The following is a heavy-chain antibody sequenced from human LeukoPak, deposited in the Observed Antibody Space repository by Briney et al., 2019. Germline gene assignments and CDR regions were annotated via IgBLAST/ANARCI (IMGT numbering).Heavy chain of an antibody. CDR1: GFTFSSYG. Sequence: GRSLRLSCAASGFTFSSYGMHWVRQAPGKGLEWVAVIWYDGSNKFYADSVKGRFTISRDNSKNTLWLQMNTLRAEDTGVYYCASSSDSGSYYAFDYWGQGTLVTVSS. CDR2: IWYDGSNK. CDR3: ASSSDSGSYYAFDY. V-gene: IGHV3-33*01. J-gene: IGHJ4*02. D-gene: IGHD1-26*01.